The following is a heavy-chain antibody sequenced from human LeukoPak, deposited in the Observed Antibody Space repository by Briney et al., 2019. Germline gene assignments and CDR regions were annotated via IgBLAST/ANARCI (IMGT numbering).Heavy chain of an antibody. Sequence: SETLSLTCTVSGGFISTYYWSWVRQPPGKGLGWLGYISYSGSTTYSPSLKSRVTISLDTSKNQFSLRLSSLTAADTAVYYCARAFSAWPHAFDIWGQGTMVTVSS. J-gene: IGHJ3*02. CDR1: GGFISTYY. CDR3: ARAFSAWPHAFDI. D-gene: IGHD6-19*01. CDR2: ISYSGST. V-gene: IGHV4-59*01.